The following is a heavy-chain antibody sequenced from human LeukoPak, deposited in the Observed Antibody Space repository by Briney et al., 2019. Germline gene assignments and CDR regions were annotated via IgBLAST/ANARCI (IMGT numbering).Heavy chain of an antibody. J-gene: IGHJ4*02. CDR2: ISSSSSYI. CDR1: GFTFSSYS. V-gene: IGHV3-21*01. CDR3: AKPDIVVVPAAHPYYFDY. D-gene: IGHD2-2*01. Sequence: GGSLRLSCAASGFTFSSYSMNWVRQAPGKGLEWVSSISSSSSYIYYADSVKGRFTISRDNAKNSLYLQMNSLRAEDTAVYYCAKPDIVVVPAAHPYYFDYWGQGTLVTVSS.